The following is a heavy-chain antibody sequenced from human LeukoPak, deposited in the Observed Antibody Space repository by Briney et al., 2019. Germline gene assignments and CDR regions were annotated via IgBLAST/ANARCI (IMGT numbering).Heavy chain of an antibody. Sequence: PGGSLRLSCAASGFTFSAYAMSWVCQAPGKGLEWVSTFSDTDTGTYYADSVKGRFTISGDTSKNTLYLQMSGLRAEDTAIYYCAKELTRMTVAGTFGYWGQGALVTVSS. CDR2: FSDTDTGT. J-gene: IGHJ4*02. V-gene: IGHV3-23*01. CDR3: AKELTRMTVAGTFGY. D-gene: IGHD6-19*01. CDR1: GFTFSAYA.